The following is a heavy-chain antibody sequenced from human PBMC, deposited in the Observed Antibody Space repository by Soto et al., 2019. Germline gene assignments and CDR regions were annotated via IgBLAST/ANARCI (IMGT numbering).Heavy chain of an antibody. CDR1: GGSFSGYY. D-gene: IGHD3-10*01. CDR2: INHSGST. Sequence: SETLSLTCAVYGGSFSGYYWSWIRQPPGKGLEWIGEINHSGSTNYNPSLKSRVTISVDTSKNQFSLKLSSVTAADTAVYYCARGGQWFGELLSYYYGMDVWGQGTTVTVSS. CDR3: ARGGQWFGELLSYYYGMDV. V-gene: IGHV4-34*01. J-gene: IGHJ6*02.